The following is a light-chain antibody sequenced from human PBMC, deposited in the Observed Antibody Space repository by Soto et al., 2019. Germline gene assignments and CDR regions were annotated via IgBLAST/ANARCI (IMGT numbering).Light chain of an antibody. CDR1: QGISTY. Sequence: DIQLTQSPSLLSASVGDRVTITCRASQGISTYLAWYQQRLGKAPKLLIYAASTLQHGVPSRFSGSGSGTEFTLTISGLRPEDFATYYCQQLHSYPRSFGGGTEVDIK. J-gene: IGKJ4*01. CDR2: AAS. V-gene: IGKV1-9*01. CDR3: QQLHSYPRS.